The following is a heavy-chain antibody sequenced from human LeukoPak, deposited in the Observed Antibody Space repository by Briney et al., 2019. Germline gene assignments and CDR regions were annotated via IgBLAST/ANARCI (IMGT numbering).Heavy chain of an antibody. D-gene: IGHD3-22*01. J-gene: IGHJ4*02. CDR3: AKAFYYYDSSGYYYSDY. Sequence: GGSLRLSCAASGFTFGSYAMSWVRQAPGKGLEWVSAISGSGGSTYYADSVKGRFTISRDNSKNTLYLQMSSLRAEDTAVYYCAKAFYYYDSSGYYYSDYWGQGTLVTVSS. CDR2: ISGSGGST. CDR1: GFTFGSYA. V-gene: IGHV3-23*01.